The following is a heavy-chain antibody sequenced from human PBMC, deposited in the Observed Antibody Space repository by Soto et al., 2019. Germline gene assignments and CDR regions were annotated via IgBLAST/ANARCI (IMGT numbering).Heavy chain of an antibody. J-gene: IGHJ4*02. CDR2: IIPIFGTA. D-gene: IGHD3-22*01. V-gene: IGHV1-69*06. CDR1: GGTFSSYA. CDR3: ATTLGWPYYDSSGYHYRTDY. Sequence: SVKVSCKASGGTFSSYAISWVRQAPGQGLEWMGGIIPIFGTANYAQKFQGRVTITADKSTSTAYMELSSLRSEDTAVYYCATTLGWPYYDSSGYHYRTDYWGRGTLVTVSS.